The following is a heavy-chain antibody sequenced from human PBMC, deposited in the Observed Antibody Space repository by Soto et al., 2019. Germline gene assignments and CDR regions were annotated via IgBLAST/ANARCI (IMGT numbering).Heavy chain of an antibody. CDR1: GGSISSSSYY. V-gene: IGHV4-39*01. J-gene: IGHJ5*02. CDR2: IYYSGST. CDR3: ASQGVLRFLEWLSSDNWFDP. D-gene: IGHD3-3*01. Sequence: SETLSLTCTVSGGSISSSSYYWGWIRQPPGKGLEWIGSIYYSGSTYYNPSLKSRVTISVDTSKNQFSLKLSSVTAADTAVYYCASQGVLRFLEWLSSDNWFDPWGQGTLVTVSS.